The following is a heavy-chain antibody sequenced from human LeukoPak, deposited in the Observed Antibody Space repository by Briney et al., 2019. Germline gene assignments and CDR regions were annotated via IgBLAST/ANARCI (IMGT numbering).Heavy chain of an antibody. CDR2: IYTGASDT. V-gene: IGHV5-51*01. J-gene: IGHJ3*02. Sequence: GESLKISCKGSGYSFTSYWIGWVRQMPGKGLEWMGIIYTGASDTRYSPSFQGQVTISADKSISTAYLQWSSLKASDTAMYYCARTRIAVAATGGYDAFDIWGQGTMVTVSS. CDR1: GYSFTSYW. D-gene: IGHD6-13*01. CDR3: ARTRIAVAATGGYDAFDI.